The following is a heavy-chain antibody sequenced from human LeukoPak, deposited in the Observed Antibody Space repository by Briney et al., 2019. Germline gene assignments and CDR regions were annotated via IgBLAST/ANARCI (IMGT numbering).Heavy chain of an antibody. Sequence: PGGSLRLSCAASGFTFSIYWMSWVRQAPGKGLEWVANIKQDGSEKYYVDSVKGRFTISRDNAKNSLYLQMNSLRAEDTAVYYCARASIIGLNYYGSSGYPTPFAFDIWGQGTMVTVSS. V-gene: IGHV3-7*01. D-gene: IGHD3-22*01. CDR3: ARASIIGLNYYGSSGYPTPFAFDI. CDR1: GFTFSIYW. CDR2: IKQDGSEK. J-gene: IGHJ3*02.